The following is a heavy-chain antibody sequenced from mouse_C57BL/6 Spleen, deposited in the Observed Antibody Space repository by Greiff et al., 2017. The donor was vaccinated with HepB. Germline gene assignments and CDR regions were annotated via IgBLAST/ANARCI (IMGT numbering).Heavy chain of an antibody. Sequence: QVQLQQSGPELVKPGASVKISCKASGYAFSSSWMNWVKQRPGKGLEWIGRIYPGDGDTNYNGKFKGKATLTADKSSSTAYMQLSSLTSEDSAVYFCARWGFIYAMDYWGQGTSVTVSS. D-gene: IGHD1-1*01. CDR3: ARWGFIYAMDY. J-gene: IGHJ4*01. CDR1: GYAFSSSW. CDR2: IYPGDGDT. V-gene: IGHV1-82*01.